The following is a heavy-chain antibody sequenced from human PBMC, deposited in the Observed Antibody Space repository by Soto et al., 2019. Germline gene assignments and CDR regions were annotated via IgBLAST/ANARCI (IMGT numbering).Heavy chain of an antibody. D-gene: IGHD1-7*01. Sequence: PSETLSLTCTVSGGSVSRGSYYWSWIRQPPGKGLEWIGYIYYSGSTNYNPSLKSRVTISVDTSKNQFSLKLSSVTAADTAVYYCARTRGWNYYYYYYGMDVWGQGTTVTV. CDR3: ARTRGWNYYYYYYGMDV. J-gene: IGHJ6*02. CDR2: IYYSGST. CDR1: GGSVSRGSYY. V-gene: IGHV4-61*01.